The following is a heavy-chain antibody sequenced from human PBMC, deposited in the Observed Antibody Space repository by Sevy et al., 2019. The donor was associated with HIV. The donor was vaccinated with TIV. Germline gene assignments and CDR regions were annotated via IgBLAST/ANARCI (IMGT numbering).Heavy chain of an antibody. CDR1: GYTFTSYY. V-gene: IGHV1-46*01. J-gene: IGHJ4*02. D-gene: IGHD3-22*01. CDR2: INPSGGST. CDR3: ARDLQKIPSSGYYYDY. Sequence: ASVKVSCKASGYTFTSYYMHWVRQAPGQGLEWMGIINPSGGSTSYAQKFQGRVTMTRDTSTSTVYMELSSLRSEDTAVYYCARDLQKIPSSGYYYDYWGQRTLVTVSS.